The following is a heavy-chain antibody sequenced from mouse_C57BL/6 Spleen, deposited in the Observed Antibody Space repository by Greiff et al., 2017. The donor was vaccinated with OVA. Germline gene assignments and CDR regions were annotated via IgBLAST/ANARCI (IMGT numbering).Heavy chain of an antibody. CDR2: ISSGSSTI. CDR3: ARDYGRDYYAMDY. V-gene: IGHV5-17*01. CDR1: RFTFSDYG. J-gene: IGHJ4*01. D-gene: IGHD1-1*01. Sequence: EVKLVESGGGLVKPGGSLKLSCAASRFTFSDYGMHWVRQAPEKGLEWVAYISSGSSTIYYADTVKGRFTISRDNAKTTLFLQMTSLRSEDTAMYYCARDYGRDYYAMDYWGQGTSVTVSS.